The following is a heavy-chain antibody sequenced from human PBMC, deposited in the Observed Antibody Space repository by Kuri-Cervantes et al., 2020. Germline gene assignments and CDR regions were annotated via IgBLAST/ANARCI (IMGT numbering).Heavy chain of an antibody. D-gene: IGHD6-13*01. CDR3: ARVGSSWFFGAFDI. V-gene: IGHV7-4-1*02. J-gene: IGHJ3*02. CDR1: GGTFSSYA. Sequence: ASVKVSCKASGGTFSSYAISWVRQAPGQGLEWMGWININTGNPTYAQGFTGRFVFSLDTSVSTAYLQISSLKAEDTAVYYCARVGSSWFFGAFDIWGQGTMVTVSS. CDR2: ININTGNP.